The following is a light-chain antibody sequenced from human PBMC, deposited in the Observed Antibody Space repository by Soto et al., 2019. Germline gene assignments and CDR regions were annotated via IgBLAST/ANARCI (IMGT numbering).Light chain of an antibody. Sequence: EIVLTQSPGTLSLSPGERATLSCRASQSVSSNYLAWYQQKPGQAPRLLIYGASSRATGIPDRFSGSGSGTDFTLTISSLQSEDFADYYCQQYNGWPLTFGGGTKVDI. J-gene: IGKJ4*01. CDR2: GAS. CDR1: QSVSSNY. V-gene: IGKV3-20*01. CDR3: QQYNGWPLT.